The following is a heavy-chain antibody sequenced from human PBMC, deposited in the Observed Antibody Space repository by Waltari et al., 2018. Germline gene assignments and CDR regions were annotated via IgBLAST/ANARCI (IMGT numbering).Heavy chain of an antibody. D-gene: IGHD2-2*02. V-gene: IGHV3-30*01. Sequence: QVQLVASGGGVVHPGRSLRLSCAASGFPFSRYSLPWVRKAPGKGLEWVALMSYDGSSKYYADSVKGRFTVSRDNSKNTVYLQLNSLRVEDTAVYYCAREDICRSTTCYTLDYWGLGTLVTVSS. CDR3: AREDICRSTTCYTLDY. CDR2: MSYDGSSK. CDR1: GFPFSRYS. J-gene: IGHJ4*02.